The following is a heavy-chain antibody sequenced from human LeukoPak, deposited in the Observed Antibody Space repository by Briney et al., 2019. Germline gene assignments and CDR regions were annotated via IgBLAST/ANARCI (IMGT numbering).Heavy chain of an antibody. CDR1: GFTFSSYA. D-gene: IGHD5-24*01. CDR2: ISGSGGST. J-gene: IGHJ4*02. CDR3: AKFQGGGYTLDY. V-gene: IGHV3-23*01. Sequence: GGSLRLSCAASGFTFSSYAMSWVRQAPGKGLEWVSAISGSGGSTYYADSVKGRSTISRDNSKNTLYLQMNSLRAEDTAVYYCAKFQGGGYTLDYWGQGTLVTVSS.